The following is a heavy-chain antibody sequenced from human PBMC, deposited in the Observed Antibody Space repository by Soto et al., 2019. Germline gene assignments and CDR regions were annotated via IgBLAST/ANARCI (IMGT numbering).Heavy chain of an antibody. CDR3: AKDPHYDILTGLFDY. Sequence: PGGSLRLSCAASGFTFSSYAMSWVRQAPGKGLEWVSAISGSGGSKHYADSVKGRFTISRDNSKNTLYLQMNSLRAEDTAVYYCAKDPHYDILTGLFDYWGQGTLVTVSS. V-gene: IGHV3-23*01. CDR2: ISGSGGSK. CDR1: GFTFSSYA. D-gene: IGHD3-9*01. J-gene: IGHJ4*02.